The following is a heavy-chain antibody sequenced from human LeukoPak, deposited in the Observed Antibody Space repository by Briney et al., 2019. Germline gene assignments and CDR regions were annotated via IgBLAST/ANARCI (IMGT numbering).Heavy chain of an antibody. CDR3: ARTEHYDFRSGYYRGGYDY. J-gene: IGHJ4*02. V-gene: IGHV4-34*01. CDR1: GGSFSGYY. D-gene: IGHD3-3*01. Sequence: SETLSLTCAIYGGSFSGYYWSWIRQPPGKGLEWIGEINHSGSTNYNPSLKSRVTISVDTSKNQFSLKLSSVTAADTAVYYCARTEHYDFRSGYYRGGYDYWGQGTLVTVSS. CDR2: INHSGST.